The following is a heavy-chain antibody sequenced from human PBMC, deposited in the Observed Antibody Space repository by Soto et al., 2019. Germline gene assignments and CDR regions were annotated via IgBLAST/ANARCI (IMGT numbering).Heavy chain of an antibody. J-gene: IGHJ6*03. D-gene: IGHD3-3*01. CDR1: GGPFGGFY. V-gene: IGHV4-34*01. CDR2: INHGGST. CDR3: KSTVLRFLGGFSPDRREYSRDV. Sequence: QVHLQQWGAGLLKPSETLSLTCAVYGGPFGGFYWSWVRQSQGKGLEWIGAINHGGSTNYNPSPKSRVTIAVDSSKNQFSLNLSSVTAADTAIYHRKSTVLRFLGGFSPDRREYSRDVWGKWTTVTLSS.